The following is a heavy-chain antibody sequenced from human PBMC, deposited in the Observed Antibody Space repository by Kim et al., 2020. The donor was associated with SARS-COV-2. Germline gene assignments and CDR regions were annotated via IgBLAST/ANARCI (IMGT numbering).Heavy chain of an antibody. J-gene: IGHJ4*02. CDR2: ISYDRSNK. Sequence: GGSLRLSCAASGFTFSNYGMHWVRQAPGKGLEWVAVISYDRSNKYYADSVKGRFTISRDNSKNTLYLHMNSLRAEDTAVYYCAKDPIFGVVTIAPYYFEYWGQGTLVTVSS. CDR3: AKDPIFGVVTIAPYYFEY. CDR1: GFTFSNYG. V-gene: IGHV3-30*18. D-gene: IGHD3-3*01.